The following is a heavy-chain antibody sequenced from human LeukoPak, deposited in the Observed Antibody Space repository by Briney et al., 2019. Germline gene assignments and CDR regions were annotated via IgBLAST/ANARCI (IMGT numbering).Heavy chain of an antibody. D-gene: IGHD3-22*01. V-gene: IGHV1-69*05. CDR2: IIPIFGTT. J-gene: IGHJ4*02. CDR3: ARVGEGYYYDSSGNSPFDY. Sequence: SVKVSCKASGGTFSNYAFSWVRQAPGQGLEWMGGIIPIFGTTNYAQKFQGRVTVTTDESTSTVYMEVSSLRSDDTAAYYCARVGEGYYYDSSGNSPFDYWGQGTLVTVSS. CDR1: GGTFSNYA.